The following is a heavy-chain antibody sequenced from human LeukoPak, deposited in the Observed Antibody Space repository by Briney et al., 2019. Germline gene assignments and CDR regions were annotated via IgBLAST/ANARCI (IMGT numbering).Heavy chain of an antibody. V-gene: IGHV4-30-2*05. J-gene: IGHJ4*02. Sequence: PSETLSLTCAVSGGSISSGGYSWSWIRQPPGKGLEWIGYIYHSGSTYYNPSLKSRVTISVDTSKNQFSLKLSSVTAADTAVYYCARLLMKGWLPKLYYFDYWGQGTLVTVSS. CDR3: ARLLMKGWLPKLYYFDY. CDR1: GGSISSGGYS. CDR2: IYHSGST. D-gene: IGHD6-19*01.